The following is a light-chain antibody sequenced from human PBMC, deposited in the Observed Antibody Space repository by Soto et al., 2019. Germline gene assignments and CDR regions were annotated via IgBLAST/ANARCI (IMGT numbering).Light chain of an antibody. V-gene: IGKV1-5*03. CDR3: EQYKGYPWT. CDR1: QSISSW. J-gene: IGKJ1*01. CDR2: KAS. Sequence: DIQMTQSPSTLSASVGDRVTITCRASQSISSWLAWYQQKPGKVPKLLIYKASTLDNGVPSRFSGSESCTEFTTTINSLQPDDLATYYCEQYKGYPWTFGQGTKVEIK.